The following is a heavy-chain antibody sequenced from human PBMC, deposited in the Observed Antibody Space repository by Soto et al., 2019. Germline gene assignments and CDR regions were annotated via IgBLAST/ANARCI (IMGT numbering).Heavy chain of an antibody. Sequence: EVPLLESGGGLVQPGGSLRLSCAASGFTFSSYAMRWVRQAPVKGLEWVSAISGSGDSTYYADSVKGRFTISRDNSKNTLYLQMNCLRAEETAVYYCARRGSGSDYDYWGQGNLVTVSS. CDR2: ISGSGDST. V-gene: IGHV3-23*01. CDR3: ARRGSGSDYDY. CDR1: GFTFSSYA. D-gene: IGHD1-26*01. J-gene: IGHJ4*02.